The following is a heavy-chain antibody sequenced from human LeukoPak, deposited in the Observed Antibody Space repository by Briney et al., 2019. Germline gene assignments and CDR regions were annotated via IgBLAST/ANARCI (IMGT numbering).Heavy chain of an antibody. CDR2: ISGSGGTI. CDR1: GFSFTTYT. CDR3: AREVAAAWSWFDP. V-gene: IGHV3-48*04. J-gene: IGHJ5*02. Sequence: PGGSLRLSCAASGFSFTTYTMNWVRQAPGKGLEWVSSISGSGGTIYYADSVKGRFTISRDNSKNTLYLQMNSLRAEGTAVYYCAREVAAAWSWFDPWGQGALVTVSS. D-gene: IGHD6-13*01.